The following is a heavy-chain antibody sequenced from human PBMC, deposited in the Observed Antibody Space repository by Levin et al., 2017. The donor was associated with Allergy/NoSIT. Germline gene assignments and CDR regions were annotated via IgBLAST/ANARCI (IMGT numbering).Heavy chain of an antibody. CDR1: GFTFDEYA. D-gene: IGHD2-2*02. Sequence: GGSLRLSCAASGFTFDEYAMHWVRQAPGKGLEWVSSISWNSGSIDYADSVKGRFTISRDNAKNSLYLQMNSLRAEDTALYYCAKAGCSRTSCYTNYWGQGTLVTVSS. V-gene: IGHV3-9*01. CDR2: ISWNSGSI. J-gene: IGHJ4*02. CDR3: AKAGCSRTSCYTNY.